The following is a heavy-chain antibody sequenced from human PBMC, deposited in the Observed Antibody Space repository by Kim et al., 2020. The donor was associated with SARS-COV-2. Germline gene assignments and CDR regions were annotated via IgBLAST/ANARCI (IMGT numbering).Heavy chain of an antibody. J-gene: IGHJ4*02. V-gene: IGHV4-39*01. CDR3: ARSSTTVTSRFDF. D-gene: IGHD4-17*01. Sequence: YNPATKSRVTISADTSKSQFSLKLTSVTAADTAVYYCARSSTTVTSRFDFWGQGILVTVSS.